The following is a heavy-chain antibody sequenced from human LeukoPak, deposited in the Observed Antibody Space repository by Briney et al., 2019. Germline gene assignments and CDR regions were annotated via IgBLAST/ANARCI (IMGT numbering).Heavy chain of an antibody. CDR3: ARAGAYDSSGYYQYYFGY. CDR2: IYHSGST. CDR1: GDSISSGGYS. V-gene: IGHV4-30-2*01. J-gene: IGHJ4*02. Sequence: SQTLSLTCAVSGDSISSGGYSWSWIRQPPGEGLEWIGYIYHSGSTYYNPSLKSRVTISVDRSKNQFSLKLSSVTAADTAVYYCARAGAYDSSGYYQYYFGYWGQGTLVTVSS. D-gene: IGHD3-22*01.